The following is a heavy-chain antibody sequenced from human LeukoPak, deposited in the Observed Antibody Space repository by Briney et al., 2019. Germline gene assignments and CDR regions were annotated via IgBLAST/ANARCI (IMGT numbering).Heavy chain of an antibody. CDR1: GYTFASYG. CDR2: INPSGDNT. Sequence: ASVKVSCKASGYTFASYGISWVRQAPGQGLEWMGAINPSGDNTWYAQKFQGRVTMTRDTSSNTVYLELISLRSEDTAVYYCARELGGGHFDYWGQGALVTVSS. CDR3: ARELGGGHFDY. V-gene: IGHV1-46*01. J-gene: IGHJ4*02. D-gene: IGHD2-15*01.